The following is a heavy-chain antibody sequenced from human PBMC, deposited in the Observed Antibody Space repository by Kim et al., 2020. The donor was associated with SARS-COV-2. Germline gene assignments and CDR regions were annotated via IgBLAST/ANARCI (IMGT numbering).Heavy chain of an antibody. CDR2: IKQDGSEE. CDR3: ARLRSSGNNYNWFDP. CDR1: GFTFSSYW. J-gene: IGHJ5*02. D-gene: IGHD3-22*01. Sequence: GGSLRLSCAASGFTFSSYWMSWVRQAPGKGLEWVANIKQDGSEEYYVDSVKGRFTISRDNAKNSLYLQMNSLRAEDTAVYFCARLRSSGNNYNWFDPWGQGTLVTVSS. V-gene: IGHV3-7*01.